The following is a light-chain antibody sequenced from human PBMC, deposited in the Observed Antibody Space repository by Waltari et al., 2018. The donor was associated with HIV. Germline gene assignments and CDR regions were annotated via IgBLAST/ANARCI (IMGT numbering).Light chain of an antibody. CDR2: DDA. Sequence: SYILTQSPSVSVAPGKTAKISSGGDNVGSKRGQWYQQKSGQAPLLVIYDDAARPSGIPARFSGSNSGNTATLTITRVEVGDEADYYCQVWDFTTDHVVFGGGTKLTVL. CDR3: QVWDFTTDHVV. CDR1: NVGSKR. J-gene: IGLJ3*02. V-gene: IGLV3-21*03.